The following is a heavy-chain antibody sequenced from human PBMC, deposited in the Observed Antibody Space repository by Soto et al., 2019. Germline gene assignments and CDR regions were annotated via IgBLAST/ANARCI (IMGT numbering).Heavy chain of an antibody. CDR3: ARARRLGILTVYNWFDP. CDR1: GGSISSSSYY. V-gene: IGHV4-39*01. Sequence: PSETLSLTCTVSGGSISSSSYYWGWTRQPPGKGLEWIGSIYYSGSTYYNPSLKSRVTISVDTSKNQFSLKLSSVTAADTAVYYCARARRLGILTVYNWFDPWGQGTLVTVSS. J-gene: IGHJ5*02. CDR2: IYYSGST. D-gene: IGHD3-9*01.